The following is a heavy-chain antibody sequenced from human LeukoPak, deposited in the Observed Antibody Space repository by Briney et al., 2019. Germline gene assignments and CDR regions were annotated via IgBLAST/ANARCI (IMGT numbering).Heavy chain of an antibody. J-gene: IGHJ4*02. CDR2: IKQDGSET. Sequence: GGSLRLPCAASGFIFRNYWMSWVRRAPGKGLEWVANIKQDGSETYYVDSVRGRFTISRDNAEKSLYLQMNSLRVEDTAVYYCARDFWGAYRVDYFDYWGQGTLVTAPS. CDR3: ARDFWGAYRVDYFDY. V-gene: IGHV3-7*01. CDR1: GFIFRNYW. D-gene: IGHD3-3*01.